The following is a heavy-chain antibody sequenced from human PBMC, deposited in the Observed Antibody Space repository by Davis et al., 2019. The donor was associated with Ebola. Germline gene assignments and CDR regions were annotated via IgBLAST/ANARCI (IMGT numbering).Heavy chain of an antibody. D-gene: IGHD2-21*02. V-gene: IGHV1-2*06. CDR1: GYTFTGYY. J-gene: IGHJ4*02. Sequence: ASVKVSCKASGYTFTGYYMHWVRQAPGQGLEWMGRINPNSGGTNYAQKFQGRVTMTRDTSISTAYMELSRLRSDDTAVYYCARGLGAVFVVVTATLFDYWGQGTLVTVSS. CDR2: INPNSGGT. CDR3: ARGLGAVFVVVTATLFDY.